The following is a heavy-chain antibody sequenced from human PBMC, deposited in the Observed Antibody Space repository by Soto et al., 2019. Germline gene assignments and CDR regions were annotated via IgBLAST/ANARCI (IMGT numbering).Heavy chain of an antibody. J-gene: IGHJ6*03. CDR3: AADALGYCSSTSCYGYYMDV. D-gene: IGHD2-2*01. V-gene: IGHV1-18*01. CDR2: ISAYNGNT. Sequence: GASGTVSCKASGYTCTSYGISWVRQAPGQGLEWMGWISAYNGNTNYAHKFQERVTITRDMSTSTAYMELSSLRSEDTAVYYCAADALGYCSSTSCYGYYMDVWRKGTTVTVSS. CDR1: GYTCTSYG.